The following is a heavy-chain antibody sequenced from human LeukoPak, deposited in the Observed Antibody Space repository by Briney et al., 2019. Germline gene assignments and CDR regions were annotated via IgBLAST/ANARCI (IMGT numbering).Heavy chain of an antibody. CDR1: GFTFSSYA. CDR2: ISGSGGST. D-gene: IGHD3-22*01. CDR3: AKTPNYYDSSGYYRWKRETCDAFDI. V-gene: IGHV3-23*01. J-gene: IGHJ3*02. Sequence: GGSLRLSCAASGFTFSSYAMSWVRQAPGKGLEWVSAISGSGGSTYYADSVKGRFTISRDNSKNTLYLQMNSLRAEDTAVYYCAKTPNYYDSSGYYRWKRETCDAFDIWGQGTMVTVSS.